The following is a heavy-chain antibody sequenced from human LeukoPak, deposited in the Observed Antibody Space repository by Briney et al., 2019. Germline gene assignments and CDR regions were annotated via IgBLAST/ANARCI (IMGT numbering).Heavy chain of an antibody. Sequence: PSETLSLTCTVSGGSISSYYWSWIRQPPGKGLEWIGYIYTSGSTNYNPSLKSRVTISVDTSKNQFSLKLSSVTAVDTAVYYCARLVTLRGYSVYYYYYYMDVWGKGTTVTVSS. CDR3: ARLVTLRGYSVYYYYYYMDV. J-gene: IGHJ6*03. D-gene: IGHD5-18*01. CDR2: IYTSGST. V-gene: IGHV4-4*09. CDR1: GGSISSYY.